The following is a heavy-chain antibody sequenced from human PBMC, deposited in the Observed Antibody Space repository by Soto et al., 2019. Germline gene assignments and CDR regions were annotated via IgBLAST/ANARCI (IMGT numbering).Heavy chain of an antibody. J-gene: IGHJ4*02. Sequence: GGALRLSCAASGLTFSSYEMNWVRQAPGKGLEWVSYISSGGGTIYYADSVRGRFTISRGNAKNSLYLQMNSLRSEDTALYYCARDYSGYWGQGTLVTVSS. CDR1: GLTFSSYE. V-gene: IGHV3-48*03. CDR3: ARDYSGY. CDR2: ISSGGGTI.